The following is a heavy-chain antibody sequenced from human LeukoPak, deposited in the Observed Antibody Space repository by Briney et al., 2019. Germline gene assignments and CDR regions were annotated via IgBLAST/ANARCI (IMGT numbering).Heavy chain of an antibody. CDR2: INTNTGNP. J-gene: IGHJ4*02. Sequence: ASVKVSCKASGYTFTSYAMNWVRQAPGQGLEWMGWINTNTGNPTYAQGFTGRFVFSLDTSVSTAYLQISGLKAEDTAVYYCAREAYCSSTSCDDYWGQGTLVTVSS. CDR1: GYTFTSYA. V-gene: IGHV7-4-1*02. D-gene: IGHD2-2*01. CDR3: AREAYCSSTSCDDY.